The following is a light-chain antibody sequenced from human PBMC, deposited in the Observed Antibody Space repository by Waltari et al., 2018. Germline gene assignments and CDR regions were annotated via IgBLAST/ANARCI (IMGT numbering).Light chain of an antibody. CDR1: QSVSRH. J-gene: IGKJ2*01. CDR2: DVS. CDR3: QQCSNWPPEYT. V-gene: IGKV3-11*01. Sequence: EIVLTHSPATLPLSPGERATLSSRASQSVSRHLAWYQQKPGQAPRLLIYDVSNRATGIPGRFSGSGSGTDFTLTISSLEPEDFAVYFCQQCSNWPPEYTFGQGTKLEIK.